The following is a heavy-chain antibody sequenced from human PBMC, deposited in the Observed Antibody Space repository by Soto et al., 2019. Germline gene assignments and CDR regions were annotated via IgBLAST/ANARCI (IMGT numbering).Heavy chain of an antibody. J-gene: IGHJ4*02. CDR3: ARDESRGSYCPDY. D-gene: IGHD1-26*01. CDR1: GFTLSSYE. Sequence: GGSLRLFCAASGFTLSSYEMNWVRQAPGEGLEWVSYISRSGSTIYYADSVKGRFTISRDNAKNSLYLQMNSLRAEDTAVYYCARDESRGSYCPDYWGQGPLVTVCS. V-gene: IGHV3-48*03. CDR2: ISRSGSTI.